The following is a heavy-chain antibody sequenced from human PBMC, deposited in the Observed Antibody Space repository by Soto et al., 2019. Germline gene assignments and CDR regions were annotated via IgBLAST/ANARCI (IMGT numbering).Heavy chain of an antibody. J-gene: IGHJ4*02. V-gene: IGHV3-30*18. D-gene: IGHD3-10*01. CDR1: GFTFSSYG. CDR3: AKGLDYYGWGSYYLDY. CDR2: ISYDGSNK. Sequence: QVQLVESGGGVVQPGRSLRLSCAASGFTFSSYGMHWVRQAPGKGLEWVAVISYDGSNKYYADSVKGRFTISRDNSKNTLYLQMNSLRAEDTAVYYCAKGLDYYGWGSYYLDYWGQGTLVTVSS.